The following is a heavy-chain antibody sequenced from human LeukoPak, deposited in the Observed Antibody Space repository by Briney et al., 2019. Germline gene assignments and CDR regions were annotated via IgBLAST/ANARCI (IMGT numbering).Heavy chain of an antibody. CDR3: ARGTRVADAFDI. V-gene: IGHV4-59*01. J-gene: IGHJ3*02. D-gene: IGHD2-15*01. CDR2: IYYSGST. Sequence: PSETLSLTCIVSGGSIRSYYWSWIRQPPGKGLEWIGYIYYSGSTNYNPSPKSRVTMSVDTSKNQFSLKLSSVTAADTAVYYCARGTRVADAFDIWGQGTEVTVSS. CDR1: GGSIRSYY.